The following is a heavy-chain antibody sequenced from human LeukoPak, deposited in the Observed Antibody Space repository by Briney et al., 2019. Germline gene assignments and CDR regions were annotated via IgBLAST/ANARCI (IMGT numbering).Heavy chain of an antibody. V-gene: IGHV3-21*01. Sequence: SGGSLRLSCAASGFTFSSYSMNWVRQAPGKGLEWVSSISSSSSYIYYADSVKGRFTISRDNAKNSLYLQMNSLRAEDTAVYYCARDAQWLVVYFDYWGQGTLVTVSS. CDR2: ISSSSSYI. D-gene: IGHD6-19*01. CDR3: ARDAQWLVVYFDY. J-gene: IGHJ4*02. CDR1: GFTFSSYS.